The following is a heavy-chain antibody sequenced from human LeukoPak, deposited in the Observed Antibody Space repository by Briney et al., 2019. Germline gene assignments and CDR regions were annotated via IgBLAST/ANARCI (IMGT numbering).Heavy chain of an antibody. CDR3: ARISVVWGSELQNAFDI. V-gene: IGHV5-51*01. D-gene: IGHD7-27*01. Sequence: GESLKISCKGSGYSFTSYWIGWVRQMPGKGLEWMGIIYPGDSDTRYSPSFQGQVTISADKSISTAYLQWSSLKASDTAMYYCARISVVWGSELQNAFDIWGQGTMVTVSS. J-gene: IGHJ3*02. CDR2: IYPGDSDT. CDR1: GYSFTSYW.